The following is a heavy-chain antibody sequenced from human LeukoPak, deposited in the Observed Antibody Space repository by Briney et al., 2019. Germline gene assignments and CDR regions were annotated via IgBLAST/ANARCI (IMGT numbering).Heavy chain of an antibody. CDR2: IIPIFGTA. CDR1: GGTFSNYA. CDR3: ARDRGYSYAKKSSYYYYMDV. V-gene: IGHV1-69*13. J-gene: IGHJ6*03. D-gene: IGHD5-18*01. Sequence: ASVKVSCKTSGGTFSNYAISWVRQAPGQGLEWMGRIIPIFGTANYAQKFQGRVTINADEFTSTDYMELYSLTSEDTAVYYCARDRGYSYAKKSSYYYYMDVWGKGTTVTISS.